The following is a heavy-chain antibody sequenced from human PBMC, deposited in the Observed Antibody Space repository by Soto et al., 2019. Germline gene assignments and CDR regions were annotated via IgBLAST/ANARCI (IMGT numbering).Heavy chain of an antibody. D-gene: IGHD4-4*01. CDR2: ISGSGGST. V-gene: IGHV3-23*01. CDR1: GFTFSSYA. J-gene: IGHJ6*02. CDR3: AKVTATVTTESYYYYGMDV. Sequence: EVQLLESGGGLVQPGGSLRLSCAASGFTFSSYAMSWVRQAPGKGLEWVSAISGSGGSTYYADSVKGRFTISRDNSKNPLYLHMNSLRAEDTAVYYCAKVTATVTTESYYYYGMDVWGQGTTVTVSS.